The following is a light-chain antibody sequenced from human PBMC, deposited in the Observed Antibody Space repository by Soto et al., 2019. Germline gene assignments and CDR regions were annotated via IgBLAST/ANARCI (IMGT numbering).Light chain of an antibody. V-gene: IGLV2-14*01. CDR2: EVS. CDR1: SSDVGGYDY. CDR3: TSYSISTAYL. J-gene: IGLJ1*01. Sequence: LTQPASVSGSPGQSITISCTGTSSDVGGYDYVSWYQLHPGKAPKLMLFEVSNRPSGVSYRFSGSKSGNTASLTISGLQAEDEAAYFCTSYSISTAYLFGTGTKVTVL.